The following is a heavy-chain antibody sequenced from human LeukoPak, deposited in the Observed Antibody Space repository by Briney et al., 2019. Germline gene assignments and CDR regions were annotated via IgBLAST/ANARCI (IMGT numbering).Heavy chain of an antibody. Sequence: ASVKVSCKASGYSFTNYDINWVRQATGQGLEWMGIINPSGGSTSYAQKFQGRVTMTRDKSTSTVYMELSSLRSEDTAVYYCARSRDYSNAGSFGYWGQGTLVTVSS. D-gene: IGHD4-11*01. CDR3: ARSRDYSNAGSFGY. CDR1: GYSFTNYD. V-gene: IGHV1-46*01. CDR2: INPSGGST. J-gene: IGHJ4*02.